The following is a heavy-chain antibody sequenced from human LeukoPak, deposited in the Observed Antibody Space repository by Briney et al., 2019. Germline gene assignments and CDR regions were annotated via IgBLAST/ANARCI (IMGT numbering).Heavy chain of an antibody. J-gene: IGHJ4*02. Sequence: SVKVSCKASGYTFNGYYMQWVPQAPGQGLEWMGRINPNSGGTNYAQKFQGRVTMTRDTSISTAYMELSRLRSDDTAVYYCARESHGLSLNYRGQGTLVTVSS. CDR1: GYTFNGYY. D-gene: IGHD3-9*01. V-gene: IGHV1-2*06. CDR3: ARESHGLSLNY. CDR2: INPNSGGT.